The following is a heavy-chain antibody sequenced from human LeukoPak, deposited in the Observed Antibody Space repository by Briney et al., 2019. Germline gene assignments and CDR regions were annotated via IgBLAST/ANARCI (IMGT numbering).Heavy chain of an antibody. CDR1: GFTFSSYA. J-gene: IGHJ4*02. Sequence: PGGSLRLSCAASGFTFSSYAMSWVRQAPGKGLEWGSAISGSGGSTYYADSLKGRFTISRDNSKNTLYLQMNSLRAEDTAVYYCALLVAANGTHYYFDYWGQGTLVTVSS. V-gene: IGHV3-23*01. CDR3: ALLVAANGTHYYFDY. D-gene: IGHD2-15*01. CDR2: ISGSGGST.